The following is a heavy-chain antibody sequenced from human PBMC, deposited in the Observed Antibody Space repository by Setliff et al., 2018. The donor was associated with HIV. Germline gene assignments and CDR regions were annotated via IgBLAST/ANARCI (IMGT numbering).Heavy chain of an antibody. V-gene: IGHV3-NL1*01. CDR2: IYSGGST. CDR1: AFIFSSYG. D-gene: IGHD6-19*01. J-gene: IGHJ4*02. CDR3: ARDLASPDYSSGCPGY. Sequence: PGGSLRLSCAASAFIFSSYGMHWVRQAPGKGLEWVSVIYSGGSTYYADSVKGRFTISRDNSKNTVYLQVHSLRIEDTAVYYCARDLASPDYSSGCPGYWGQGALVTVSS.